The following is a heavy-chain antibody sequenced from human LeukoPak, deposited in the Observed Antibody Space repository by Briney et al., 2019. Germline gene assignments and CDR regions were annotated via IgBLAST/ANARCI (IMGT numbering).Heavy chain of an antibody. D-gene: IGHD3-22*01. V-gene: IGHV3-21*01. Sequence: PGGSLRLSCAASGFTFSSYSMNWVRQAPGKGLEWVSSISSSSSYIYYADSVKGRFTISRDNAKNSLYLQMNSLRAEDTAVYYCARAAVDYYDSSGYSLWGQGTLVTVSS. J-gene: IGHJ4*02. CDR1: GFTFSSYS. CDR3: ARAAVDYYDSSGYSL. CDR2: ISSSSSYI.